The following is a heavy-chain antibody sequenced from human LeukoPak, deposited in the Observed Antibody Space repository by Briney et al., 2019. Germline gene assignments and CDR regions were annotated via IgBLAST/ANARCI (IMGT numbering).Heavy chain of an antibody. V-gene: IGHV1-3*01. CDR1: GYTFTSYA. D-gene: IGHD6-19*01. Sequence: GASVKVSCKASGYTFTSYAMHWVRQAPGQRLEWMGWINAGNGNTKYSQKFQGRDTITRDTSASTDYMGLSSLRSEDTALYYTVRGSGFDYWGQGTLVTVSS. J-gene: IGHJ4*02. CDR2: INAGNGNT. CDR3: VRGSGFDY.